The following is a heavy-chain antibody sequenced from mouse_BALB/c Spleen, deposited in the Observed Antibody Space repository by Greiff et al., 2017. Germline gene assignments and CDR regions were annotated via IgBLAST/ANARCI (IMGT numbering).Heavy chain of an antibody. V-gene: IGHV1S137*01. D-gene: IGHD2-3*01. CDR1: GYTFTDYA. Sequence: VQLQQSGAELVRPGVSVKISCKGSGYTFTDYAMHWVKQSHAKSLEWIGVISTYYGDASYNQKFKGKATMTVDKSSSTAYMELARLTSEDSAIYYCARGHDGYSWFAYWGQGTLVTVSA. J-gene: IGHJ3*01. CDR3: ARGHDGYSWFAY. CDR2: ISTYYGDA.